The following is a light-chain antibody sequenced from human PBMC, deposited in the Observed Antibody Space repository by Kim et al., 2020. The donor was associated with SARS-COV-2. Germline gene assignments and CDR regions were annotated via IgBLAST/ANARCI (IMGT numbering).Light chain of an antibody. CDR3: QQYNDWPYT. Sequence: EIVMTQSSATPSVSPGERATLSCRASQSVSSNLAWYQQKPGQAPRPLMYDASTRATGLPDRFSGSGSGTEFTLTISSLQSEDFAIYYCQQYNDWPYTFGQGTKLEI. CDR2: DAS. CDR1: QSVSSN. J-gene: IGKJ2*01. V-gene: IGKV3-15*01.